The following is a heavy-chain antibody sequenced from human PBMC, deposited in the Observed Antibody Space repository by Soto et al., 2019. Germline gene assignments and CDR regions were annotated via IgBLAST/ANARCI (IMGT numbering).Heavy chain of an antibody. V-gene: IGHV4-39*01. CDR3: ARLEGLATISYSFDF. D-gene: IGHD3-9*01. CDR2: TYYRGNA. CDR1: DDSINSDKYY. J-gene: IGHJ4*02. Sequence: QLQLQEAGPGLVKPSETLSLTCSVSDDSINSDKYYWGWIRQPPGKGLEWIGSTYYRGNAYYNPSLQTRVTMALDKSGSQSSLKLNSVTAADSAVYSCARLEGLATISYSFDFWGPGALVTVSS.